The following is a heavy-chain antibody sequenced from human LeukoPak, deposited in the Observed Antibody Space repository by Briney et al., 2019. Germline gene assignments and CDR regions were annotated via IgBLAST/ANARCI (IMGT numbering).Heavy chain of an antibody. CDR2: VSSSSSYI. D-gene: IGHD3-10*01. CDR1: GFTFSSYS. V-gene: IGHV3-21*01. CDR3: ARDQRGYYGSGSYYLPDY. Sequence: GRSLRLSCAASGFTFSSYSMNWVGQAPGKGLEWVSSVSSSSSYIYYADSVKGRFTISRDNAKNSLYLQMNSLRAEDTAVYHCARDQRGYYGSGSYYLPDYWGQGTLVTVSS. J-gene: IGHJ4*02.